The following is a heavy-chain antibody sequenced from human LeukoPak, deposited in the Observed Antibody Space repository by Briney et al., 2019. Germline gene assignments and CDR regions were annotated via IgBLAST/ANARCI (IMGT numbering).Heavy chain of an antibody. V-gene: IGHV4-59*08. J-gene: IGHJ4*02. D-gene: IGHD3-3*01. CDR1: GGSINNYY. Sequence: SETLSLTCNVSGGSINNYYWSWIRQPPGKGLEWIGYIYYSGSTNYNPSLRSRVTISVDTSKNLFSLKLSSVTAADTAVYYCAGHKSGYYTAFDYWGQGTLVTVSS. CDR3: AGHKSGYYTAFDY. CDR2: IYYSGST.